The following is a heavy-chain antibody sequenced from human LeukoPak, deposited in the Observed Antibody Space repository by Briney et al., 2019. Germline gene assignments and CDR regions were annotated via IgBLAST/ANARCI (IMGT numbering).Heavy chain of an antibody. CDR3: ARDKAYCSGGTCFPSDY. D-gene: IGHD2-15*01. CDR2: ISAYNGNT. Sequence: ASVKVSCKASGYTFTSYGISWVRQAPGQGLEWMGWISAYNGNTNYAQKLQGRVTMTTDTSTSTAYMELRSLRSDDTAIYYCARDKAYCSGGTCFPSDYWGQGTLVTVSS. V-gene: IGHV1-18*01. CDR1: GYTFTSYG. J-gene: IGHJ4*02.